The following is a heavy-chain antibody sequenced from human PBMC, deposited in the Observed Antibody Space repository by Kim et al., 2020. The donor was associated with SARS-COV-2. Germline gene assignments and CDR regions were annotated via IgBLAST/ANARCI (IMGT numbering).Heavy chain of an antibody. CDR1: GFNFGDYA. J-gene: IGHJ2*01. CDR2: IAWNSGTK. Sequence: SLRLSCAASGFNFGDYAMHWVRQAPGKGLEWVSGIAWNSGTKNYVDSVKGRFTISRDNVKKYVYLQMDSLRLDDTAFYYCAKASGDWYFDVWGRATL. V-gene: IGHV3-9*01. CDR3: AKASGDWYFDV. D-gene: IGHD3-10*01.